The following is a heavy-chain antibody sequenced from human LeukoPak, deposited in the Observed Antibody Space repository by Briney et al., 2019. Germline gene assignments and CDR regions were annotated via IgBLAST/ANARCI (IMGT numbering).Heavy chain of an antibody. Sequence: GGSLRLSCAASGFTFSDYWMDWVRLAPGKGMEWVANINQDGSEGYSADSVKGRFTISRDNAKNSLYLQMNRLRTEETAVYYCTRSLGYWGQGALVTVSS. CDR3: TRSLGY. V-gene: IGHV3-7*01. CDR2: INQDGSEG. J-gene: IGHJ4*02. CDR1: GFTFSDYW.